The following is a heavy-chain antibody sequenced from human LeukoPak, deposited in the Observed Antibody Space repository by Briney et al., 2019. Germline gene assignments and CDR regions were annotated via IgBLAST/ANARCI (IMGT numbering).Heavy chain of an antibody. V-gene: IGHV1-69*06. CDR2: IIPIFGTT. J-gene: IGHJ5*02. Sequence: GASVKVSCKASGGTFSSYAISWVRQAPGQGLEWMGGIIPIFGTTNYAQKFQDRVTITADKSTSTAYMELSSLRSEDTAVYYCARDQSGKWELLTGWWFDPWGQGTLVTVSS. CDR1: GGTFSSYA. D-gene: IGHD1-26*01. CDR3: ARDQSGKWELLTGWWFDP.